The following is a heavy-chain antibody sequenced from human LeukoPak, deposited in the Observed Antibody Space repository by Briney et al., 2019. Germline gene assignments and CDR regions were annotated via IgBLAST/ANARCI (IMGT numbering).Heavy chain of an antibody. D-gene: IGHD6-19*01. CDR3: TRASTGQWLARLGY. CDR2: ISGSGGST. Sequence: PGGSLRLSCAASGFTFSTYVMTWVRQAPGKGLEWVSAISGSGGSTYYADSVKGRFTISRDNSKNTLYLQMNSLRAEDTAVYYCTRASTGQWLARLGYWGQGTLVTVSS. J-gene: IGHJ4*02. V-gene: IGHV3-23*01. CDR1: GFTFSTYV.